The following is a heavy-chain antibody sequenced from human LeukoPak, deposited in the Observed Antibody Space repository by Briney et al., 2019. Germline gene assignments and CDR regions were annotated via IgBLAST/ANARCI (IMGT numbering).Heavy chain of an antibody. CDR2: ISNDGSEK. CDR3: VRDWAREDGFMVV. Sequence: PGGSLRLSCMASEFLFSSYAMHWVRQAPGKGLECVAFISNDGSEKHYADSVKGRFTISRDNSKNTLYLQMNSLRLEDTAVFYCVRDWAREDGFMVVWGKGTTVTVSS. J-gene: IGHJ6*03. CDR1: EFLFSSYA. D-gene: IGHD5-24*01. V-gene: IGHV3-30*04.